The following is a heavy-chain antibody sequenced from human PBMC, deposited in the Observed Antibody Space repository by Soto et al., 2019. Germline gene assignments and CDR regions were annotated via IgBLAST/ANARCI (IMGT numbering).Heavy chain of an antibody. J-gene: IGHJ6*01. CDR2: IYYSGNT. D-gene: IGHD2-21*01. V-gene: IGHV4-30-4*01. Sequence: TSETLCVSCTFPGGSVSIGSYDWSWIRQPPGKGLEWIGNIYYSGNTYYNPSLKSRLIISIDTSKKQFSLKVGSVTAADTAVYYCASYSIYGMDVWGQGTTVTVSS. CDR3: ASYSIYGMDV. CDR1: GGSVSIGSYD.